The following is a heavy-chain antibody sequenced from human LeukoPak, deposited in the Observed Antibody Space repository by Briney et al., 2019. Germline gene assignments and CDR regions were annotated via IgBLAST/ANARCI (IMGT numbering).Heavy chain of an antibody. J-gene: IGHJ4*02. D-gene: IGHD5-24*01. CDR2: IYCSGST. V-gene: IGHV4-59*01. CDR1: GGSISSYY. Sequence: PSETLSLTCTVSGGSISSYYWSWIWQPPGKGLEWIGYIYCSGSTNYNPSLKSRVTISVDTSKNQFSLKLSSVTAADTAVYYCARDKWGDGFNFDYWGQGTLVTVSS. CDR3: ARDKWGDGFNFDY.